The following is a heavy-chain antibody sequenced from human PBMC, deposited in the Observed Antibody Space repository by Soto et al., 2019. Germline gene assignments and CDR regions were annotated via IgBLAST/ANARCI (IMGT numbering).Heavy chain of an antibody. CDR2: INAGNGNT. V-gene: IGHV1-3*01. D-gene: IGHD6-19*01. J-gene: IGHJ4*01. Sequence: QVQLVQSGAEVKKPGASVNVSCKASGFTFIKYAMHWVRQAPGQRPEWMGWINAGNGNTRYPQRWQGRVTITRDTSASTVYMDLSSLRSEDTAVYYCARDYADIAVAGIPLLAHWGQGTLVTVSS. CDR3: ARDYADIAVAGIPLLAH. CDR1: GFTFIKYA.